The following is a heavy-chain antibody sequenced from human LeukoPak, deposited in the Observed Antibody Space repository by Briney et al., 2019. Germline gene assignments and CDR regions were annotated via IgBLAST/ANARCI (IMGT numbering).Heavy chain of an antibody. Sequence: GESLKISCKGSGYSFSSYWIVWVRQMPGKGLEWMGIIYPGDSDTRYSPSFQDQVTISADKSISTAYPQWNSLKASDTAMYYCARHKAVKWELLGTIDFWGQGTLVTVSS. J-gene: IGHJ4*02. CDR2: IYPGDSDT. CDR1: GYSFSSYW. D-gene: IGHD1-26*01. V-gene: IGHV5-51*01. CDR3: ARHKAVKWELLGTIDF.